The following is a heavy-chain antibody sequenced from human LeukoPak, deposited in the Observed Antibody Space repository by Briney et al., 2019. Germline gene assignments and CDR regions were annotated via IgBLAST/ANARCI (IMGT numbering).Heavy chain of an antibody. CDR2: IYPGDSDT. J-gene: IGHJ3*02. CDR3: ARSATYHYDSSGYYPDAFDI. Sequence: GESLKISCKGSGYSFTSYWIGWVRQMPGKGLEWMGIIYPGDSDTRYSPSFQGQVTISADKSISTAYLQWSSLKASDTAMYYCARSATYHYDSSGYYPDAFDIWGQGTMVTVSS. V-gene: IGHV5-51*01. D-gene: IGHD3-22*01. CDR1: GYSFTSYW.